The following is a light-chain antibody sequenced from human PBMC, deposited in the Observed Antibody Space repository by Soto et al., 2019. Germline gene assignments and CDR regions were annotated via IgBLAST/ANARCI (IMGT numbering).Light chain of an antibody. Sequence: DIPMTQSPTSLSASIGDRVTISCQASQDITKSLNWYQQKAGKAPKVLIYDASNLETGVPSRFSGTGSGTEFTLTISTLQPEDVATYYCQQFAHLPTFGGGTKVDIK. CDR2: DAS. J-gene: IGKJ4*01. V-gene: IGKV1-33*01. CDR3: QQFAHLPT. CDR1: QDITKS.